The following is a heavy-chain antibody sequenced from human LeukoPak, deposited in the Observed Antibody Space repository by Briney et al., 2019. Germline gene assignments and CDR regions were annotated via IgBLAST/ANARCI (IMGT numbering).Heavy chain of an antibody. CDR1: GFTFSSYA. CDR2: ISYDGSNK. Sequence: GRSLRLSCAASGFTFSSYAMHWVRQAPGKGLEWVAVISYDGSNKYYADSVKGRFTISRDNSKNTLYLQMNSLRAEDTAVYYCARDFGNVDTAMVWRPYYFDYWGQGTLVTVSS. V-gene: IGHV3-30-3*01. CDR3: ARDFGNVDTAMVWRPYYFDY. D-gene: IGHD5-18*01. J-gene: IGHJ4*02.